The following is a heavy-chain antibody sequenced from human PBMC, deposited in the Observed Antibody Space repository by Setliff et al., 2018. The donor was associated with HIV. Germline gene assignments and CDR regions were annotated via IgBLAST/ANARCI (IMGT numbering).Heavy chain of an antibody. Sequence: TLSLTCTGSGDSIRTGAYYWGWIRQPPGKGLAWIGSVYYDGRTFYNPSLKSRLAISVDTSKNQFSLRLNSVTAADTAMYFCARGGTVSADFDSWGQGTLVTVSS. CDR2: VYYDGRT. J-gene: IGHJ4*02. CDR3: ARGGTVSADFDS. V-gene: IGHV4-39*07. CDR1: GDSIRTGAYY. D-gene: IGHD6-19*01.